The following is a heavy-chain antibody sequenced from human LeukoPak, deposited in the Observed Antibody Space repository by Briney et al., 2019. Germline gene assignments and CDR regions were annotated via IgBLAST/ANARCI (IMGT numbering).Heavy chain of an antibody. CDR1: RASFNSSDYC. D-gene: IGHD3-22*01. CDR2: IYYRGNT. V-gene: IGHV4-39*01. CDR3: AGSSGYLGDDVFDS. J-gene: IGHJ3*02. Sequence: SETLSLTCSVSRASFNSSDYCWGWVRQPPGKGLEWIGTIYYRGNTYYNPSLTSRVTISADTSKKQFSLKLTSATAADTAVYYCAGSSGYLGDDVFDSWGRGTLVTVSS.